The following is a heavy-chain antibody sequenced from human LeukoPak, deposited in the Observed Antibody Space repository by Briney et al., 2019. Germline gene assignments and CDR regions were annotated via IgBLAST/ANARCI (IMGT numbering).Heavy chain of an antibody. CDR1: GFTFDRHA. Sequence: GGSLRLSCAASGFTFDRHAMCWVRQAPGKGLEWLSVFYSGGSTYYADSVNGRFTMSRDNSKNTLYLQMNGLRVEDTAVYYCARVSPFDYWGQGTQVTVSS. CDR2: FYSGGST. CDR3: ARVSPFDY. V-gene: IGHV3-66*01. J-gene: IGHJ4*02.